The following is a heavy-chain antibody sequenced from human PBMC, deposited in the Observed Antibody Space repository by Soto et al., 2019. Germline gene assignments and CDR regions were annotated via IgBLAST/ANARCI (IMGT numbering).Heavy chain of an antibody. Sequence: GTSVKVSCKASGYTFTSHVITWVRQAPGQGLEWMGWISAYNGNTNYTQNLQGRITMTTDTSTSTAYMELRSLRSDDTAVYYCARDLGGYNSIAAYWGQGALVTVS. J-gene: IGHJ4*02. CDR2: ISAYNGNT. CDR1: GYTFTSHV. CDR3: ARDLGGYNSIAAY. D-gene: IGHD5-12*01. V-gene: IGHV1-18*01.